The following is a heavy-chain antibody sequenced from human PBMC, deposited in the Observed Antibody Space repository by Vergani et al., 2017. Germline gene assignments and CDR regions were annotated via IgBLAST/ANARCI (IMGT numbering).Heavy chain of an antibody. CDR2: SKPKTEGGTT. V-gene: IGHV3-15*05. CDR3: WDTNYANSWDF. Sequence: EVQLLESGGGLAQPGGSLRLSCQVSGFAFSQAWMNWVRQSPGKGLEYIGLSKPKTEGGTTHYNAAMKGRVTISRDDSKSVLFLEMTNLAPEDTAVYYCWDTNYANSWDFWGQGSLVTVSS. J-gene: IGHJ4*02. D-gene: IGHD2-8*01. CDR1: GFAFSQAW.